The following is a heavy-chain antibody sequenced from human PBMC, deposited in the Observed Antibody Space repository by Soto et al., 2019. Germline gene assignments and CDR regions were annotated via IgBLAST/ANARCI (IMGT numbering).Heavy chain of an antibody. CDR3: ARGGSGAIWPEDPRPFDP. J-gene: IGHJ5*02. Sequence: GGSLRLSCAASGFTFSDYYMSWIRQAPGKGLEWVSYISSSGSTIYYADSVKGRFTISRDNAKNSLYLQMNSLRAEDTAVYYCARGGSGAIWPEDPRPFDPWGQGTLVTVSS. CDR1: GFTFSDYY. D-gene: IGHD3-10*01. CDR2: ISSSGSTI. V-gene: IGHV3-11*01.